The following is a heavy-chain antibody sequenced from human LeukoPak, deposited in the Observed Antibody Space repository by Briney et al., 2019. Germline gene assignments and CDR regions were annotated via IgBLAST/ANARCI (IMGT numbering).Heavy chain of an antibody. CDR2: IKQDGREK. CDR1: GFTVSSYW. J-gene: IGHJ6*03. D-gene: IGHD3-10*01. Sequence: PGRSLRLSCAASGFTVSSYWMSWVRQAPGKGREWVANIKQDGREKYYVDSVKGRFTISRDNAKNSLYLQMNSLRAEDTAVYYCARGLQPGLLWFGDPYYYYYYMDVWGKGTTVTVSS. V-gene: IGHV3-7*01. CDR3: ARGLQPGLLWFGDPYYYYYYMDV.